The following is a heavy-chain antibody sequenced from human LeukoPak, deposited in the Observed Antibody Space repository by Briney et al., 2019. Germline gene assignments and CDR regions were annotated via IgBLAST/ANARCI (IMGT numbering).Heavy chain of an antibody. D-gene: IGHD1-1*01. J-gene: IGHJ4*02. CDR1: GYAISSGYH. V-gene: IGHV4-38-2*01. CDR2: IYRSGVT. Sequence: SETLSLTCDVSGYAISSGYHWGWIRQPPGKGLEWIGSIYRSGVTYYNPSLKSRVTLSVDTSKNQFSLRPSSVSAADTAVYYCARVDWTLDYWGRGTLATVSS. CDR3: ARVDWTLDY.